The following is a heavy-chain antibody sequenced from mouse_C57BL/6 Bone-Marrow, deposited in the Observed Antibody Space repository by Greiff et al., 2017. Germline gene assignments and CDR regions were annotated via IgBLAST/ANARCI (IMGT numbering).Heavy chain of an antibody. V-gene: IGHV1-39*01. J-gene: IGHJ1*03. D-gene: IGHD1-1*01. Sequence: EVKLQESGPELVKPGASVKISCKASGYSFTDYNMNWVKQSNGKSLEWIGVINPNYGTTSYNQKFKGKATLTVDQSSSTAYMQLNSLTSEDSAVYYCAKGYGSSFYWYFDVWGTGTTGTVSS. CDR3: AKGYGSSFYWYFDV. CDR2: INPNYGTT. CDR1: GYSFTDYN.